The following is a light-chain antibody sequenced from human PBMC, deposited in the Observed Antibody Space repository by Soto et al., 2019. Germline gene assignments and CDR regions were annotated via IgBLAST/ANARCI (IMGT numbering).Light chain of an antibody. J-gene: IGKJ4*01. Sequence: DIQMTQSPSSLSASVGDRFTITCQASQDISNYLNWYQQKPGKAPKLLIYDASNLETGVPSRFSGSGSGTDFTFTISSLQPEDIATYYSQQYDNLPLTFGGGTKVDI. CDR1: QDISNY. V-gene: IGKV1-33*01. CDR3: QQYDNLPLT. CDR2: DAS.